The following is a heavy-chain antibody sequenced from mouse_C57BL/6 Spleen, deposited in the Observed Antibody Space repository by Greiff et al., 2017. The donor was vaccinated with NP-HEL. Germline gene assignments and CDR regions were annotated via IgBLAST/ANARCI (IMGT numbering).Heavy chain of an antibody. CDR2: IYPGDGDT. J-gene: IGHJ3*01. CDR3: ARWDYDYDGAY. D-gene: IGHD2-4*01. V-gene: IGHV1-82*01. CDR1: GYAFSSSW. Sequence: QVQLKESGPELVKPGASVKISCKASGYAFSSSWMNWVKQRPGKGLEWIGRIYPGDGDTNYNGKFKGKATLTADKSSSTAYMQLSSLTSEDSAVYFCARWDYDYDGAYWGQGTLVTVSA.